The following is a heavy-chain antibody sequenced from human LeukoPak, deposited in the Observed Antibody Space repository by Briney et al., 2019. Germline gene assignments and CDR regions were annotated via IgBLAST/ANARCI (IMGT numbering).Heavy chain of an antibody. CDR2: INSASSDI. CDR3: ARSENYGDRRYYFDY. CDR1: GFAFSTYT. Sequence: GGSLRLSCAASGFAFSTYTMNWVRQAPGKGLEWISCINSASSDIYYADSVWGRFTISRDNAKNSLYLQMNSLRAEDTAVYCCARSENYGDRRYYFDYWGQGTLVTVSS. J-gene: IGHJ4*02. V-gene: IGHV3-21*01. D-gene: IGHD4-17*01.